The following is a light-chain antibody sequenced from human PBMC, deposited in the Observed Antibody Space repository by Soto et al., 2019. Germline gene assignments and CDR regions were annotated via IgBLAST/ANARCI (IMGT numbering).Light chain of an antibody. V-gene: IGKV1-39*01. CDR2: AVS. CDR1: QTVIRY. Sequence: IQMTQFPSYLSASVGDRVTITCRAGQTVIRYLNWYQQKPGRAPNLLIYAVSTVQSGVQSRFSGSGSGTEFTLTISALRPEDLATYFCQRSYSTLFIFGPGKKV. J-gene: IGKJ3*01. CDR3: QRSYSTLFI.